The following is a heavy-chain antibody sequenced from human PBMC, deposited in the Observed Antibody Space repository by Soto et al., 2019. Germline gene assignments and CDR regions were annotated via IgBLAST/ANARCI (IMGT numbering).Heavy chain of an antibody. J-gene: IGHJ6*02. CDR3: AKVRYSSPMGYYYGMDV. CDR2: IIPVFGTA. D-gene: IGHD2-2*01. V-gene: IGHV1-69*13. CDR1: RVAFNKFI. Sequence: SVKVSCKASRVAFNKFIVTWVRQAPGLGLEWVGGIIPVFGTANYSQKFHGRVTITADESTSTSYMEVNNLRSEDTAVYYCAKVRYSSPMGYYYGMDVWGQGTTVTVSS.